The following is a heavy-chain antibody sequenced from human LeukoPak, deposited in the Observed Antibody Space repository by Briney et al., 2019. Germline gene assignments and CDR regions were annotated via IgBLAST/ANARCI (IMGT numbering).Heavy chain of an antibody. CDR2: VSYTGRT. D-gene: IGHD3-22*01. Sequence: SETLSLTCAVSGDSLSSTSYFWAWIRQPPGKGLEWIGSVSYTGRTYYNPSVKSRVTLSVDTSTNQFSLKLSPVTAADAAVYYCARQKRDYYDTSGYYFGNDYWGQGTLVTVSS. J-gene: IGHJ4*02. CDR3: ARQKRDYYDTSGYYFGNDY. V-gene: IGHV4-39*01. CDR1: GDSLSSTSYF.